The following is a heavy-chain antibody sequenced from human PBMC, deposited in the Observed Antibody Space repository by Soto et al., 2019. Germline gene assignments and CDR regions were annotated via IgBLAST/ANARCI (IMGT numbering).Heavy chain of an antibody. D-gene: IGHD3-10*01. CDR2: IYYSGST. J-gene: IGHJ4*02. V-gene: IGHV4-59*01. CDR3: ARASGEFDY. CDR1: GGSISSYY. Sequence: QVQLQESGPGLVKPSETLSLTCTVSGGSISSYYWSWIRQPPGKGLEWIGYIYYSGSTNYNPSLKSRGTISLDTSKNQFSLKLSSVTAADPAVYYCARASGEFDYWGPGTLVTVSS.